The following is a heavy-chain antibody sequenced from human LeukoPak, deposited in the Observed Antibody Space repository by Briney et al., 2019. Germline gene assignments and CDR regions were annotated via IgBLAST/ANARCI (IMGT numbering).Heavy chain of an antibody. D-gene: IGHD4-17*01. CDR1: GFSFTSYG. V-gene: IGHV3-30*03. CDR2: ISFDGSIK. CDR3: AIPHGDFVY. J-gene: IGHJ4*02. Sequence: PRRSLRLSCAASGFSFTSYGMHWVRQAPGKGLEWVSFISFDGSIKYYGVSVKGRFTISTDDSKNTLYLHMNSLRTEDTAVYFCAIPHGDFVYWGQGMLVTVSS.